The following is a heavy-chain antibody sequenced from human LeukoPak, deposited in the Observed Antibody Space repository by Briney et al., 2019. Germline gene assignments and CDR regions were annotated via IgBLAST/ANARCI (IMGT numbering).Heavy chain of an antibody. CDR1: GFTFDDYA. Sequence: GGSLRLSCAASGFTFDDYAMHWVRQAPGKGLEWVSLISGGGGSTYYADSVKGRFTISRDNSKNSLYLQMNSLGTEDTALYYCAKDISYSGYDYDYYYYGMDVWGQGTTVTVPS. J-gene: IGHJ6*02. D-gene: IGHD5-12*01. V-gene: IGHV3-43*02. CDR2: ISGGGGST. CDR3: AKDISYSGYDYDYYYYGMDV.